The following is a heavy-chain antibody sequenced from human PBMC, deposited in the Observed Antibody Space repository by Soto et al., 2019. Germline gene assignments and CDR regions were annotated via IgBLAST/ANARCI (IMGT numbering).Heavy chain of an antibody. CDR1: GYTFTSYD. Sequence: ASVKVSCKASGYTFTSYDINWVRQATGQGLEWMGWMNPNRGNTGYAQKFQGRVTMTRNTSISTAYMELSSLRSEDTAVYYCARGPAHSSGWTGYGAFDIWGQGTMVTVSS. CDR3: ARGPAHSSGWTGYGAFDI. D-gene: IGHD6-19*01. V-gene: IGHV1-8*01. CDR2: MNPNRGNT. J-gene: IGHJ3*02.